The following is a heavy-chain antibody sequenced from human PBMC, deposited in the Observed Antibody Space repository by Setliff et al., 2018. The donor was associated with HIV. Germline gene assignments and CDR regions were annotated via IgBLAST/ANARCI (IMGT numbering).Heavy chain of an antibody. CDR1: GGSISSGGFY. Sequence: SETLSLTCTVTGGSISSGGFYWTWLRQHPGQDLEWIGYLYNTGSTYHSPSLESRVTISIDTSKNQFSLKLSSVTAADTAVYFCERGRGSSSSWPIDYWGQGTLVTVSS. D-gene: IGHD6-13*01. CDR3: ERGRGSSSSWPIDY. V-gene: IGHV4-31*03. CDR2: LYNTGST. J-gene: IGHJ4*02.